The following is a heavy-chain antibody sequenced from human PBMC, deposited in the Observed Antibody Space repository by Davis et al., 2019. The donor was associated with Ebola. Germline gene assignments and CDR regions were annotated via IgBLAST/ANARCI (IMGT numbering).Heavy chain of an antibody. CDR1: GFIFSSYG. V-gene: IGHV3-23*01. Sequence: GGSLRLSCAASGFIFSSYGMTWVRQAPGKGLQWVSGISGSGGGTDYADSVKGRFTVSRDNAKNSLYLQMNSLRAEDTAVYYCARDKRSSWYGGMDVWGQGTTVTVSS. J-gene: IGHJ6*02. CDR3: ARDKRSSWYGGMDV. D-gene: IGHD6-19*01. CDR2: ISGSGGGT.